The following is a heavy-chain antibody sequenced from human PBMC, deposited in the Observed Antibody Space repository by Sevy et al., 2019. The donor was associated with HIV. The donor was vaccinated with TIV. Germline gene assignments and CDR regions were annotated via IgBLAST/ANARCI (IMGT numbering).Heavy chain of an antibody. V-gene: IGHV3-23*01. CDR2: IYGSGSTT. J-gene: IGHJ3*02. CDR1: GFTVVSYA. CDR3: AGGRFDSSGSFDGFDI. Sequence: GGSLRLSCKPSGFTVVSYAMNWVRQAPGKGLEWVSTIYGSGSTTYHADSLRGRFSISRDDSKNTLYLQMNSLKTEDTAVYYCAGGRFDSSGSFDGFDIWGQGTMVTVSS. D-gene: IGHD3-22*01.